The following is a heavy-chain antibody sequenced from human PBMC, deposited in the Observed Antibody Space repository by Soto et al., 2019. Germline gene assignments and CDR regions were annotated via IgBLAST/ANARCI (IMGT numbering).Heavy chain of an antibody. V-gene: IGHV3-30-3*01. D-gene: IGHD2-2*01. CDR3: ARASSYAFDY. CDR1: GFTFSSYA. J-gene: IGHJ4*02. Sequence: PGGSLRLSCAASGFTFSSYAMHWVRQAPGKGLEWVAVISYDGSNKYYADSVKGRFTISRDNSKNTLYLQMNSLRAEDTAVYYCARASSYAFDYWGQGTLVTVSS. CDR2: ISYDGSNK.